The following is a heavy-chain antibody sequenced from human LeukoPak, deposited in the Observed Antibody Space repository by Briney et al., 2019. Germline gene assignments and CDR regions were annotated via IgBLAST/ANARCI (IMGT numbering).Heavy chain of an antibody. D-gene: IGHD3-22*01. CDR2: ISYTGST. J-gene: IGHJ4*02. CDR3: ARSSYSDRSGYQFDN. Sequence: SETLSLTCTVSGGSTSSYYWTWIRQPPGKGLEWIGYISYTGSTNYNPSLKRRVTISLDTSKNQFSLKLSSVTAADTAVYYCARSSYSDRSGYQFDNWGQGTLVTVSS. V-gene: IGHV4-59*08. CDR1: GGSTSSYY.